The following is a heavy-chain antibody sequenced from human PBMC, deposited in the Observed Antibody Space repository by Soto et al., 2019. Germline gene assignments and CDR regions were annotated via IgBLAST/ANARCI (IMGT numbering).Heavy chain of an antibody. CDR3: AGVYYGGNSVNNY. D-gene: IGHD2-8*01. Sequence: PGGSLRLSCAGSGFTFSSFAMSWVRQAPGKGLGWVAATSNDGSNKYYADSVKGRFIISRDNSKNTLDLLLNTLRAEDTAVYYCAGVYYGGNSVNNYWGQGTPVTVSS. V-gene: IGHV3-30-3*01. CDR2: TSNDGSNK. CDR1: GFTFSSFA. J-gene: IGHJ4*02.